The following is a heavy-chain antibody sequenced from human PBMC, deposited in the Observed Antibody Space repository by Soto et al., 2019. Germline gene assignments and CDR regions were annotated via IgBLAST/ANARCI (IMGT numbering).Heavy chain of an antibody. CDR1: GGSISSYF. Sequence: SETLSLTCTVSGGSISSYFWSWIRQPPGKGLEWIGYIYYSGSTNYNPSLKSRVTIAVDTSKNQFSLRLSSVTAADTAVYYCARAQKYYYDSNGYLIDYLGQGTLVTGSS. J-gene: IGHJ4*02. D-gene: IGHD3-22*01. CDR3: ARAQKYYYDSNGYLIDY. CDR2: IYYSGST. V-gene: IGHV4-59*01.